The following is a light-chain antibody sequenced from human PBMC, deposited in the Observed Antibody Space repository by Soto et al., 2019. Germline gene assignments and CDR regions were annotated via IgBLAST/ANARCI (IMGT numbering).Light chain of an antibody. V-gene: IGKV3-15*01. CDR3: QQLNSYPWT. CDR1: QSIRTN. J-gene: IGKJ1*01. CDR2: GAS. Sequence: IVLTQSPATLSVSVGGTVTLSWMASQSIRTNVAWYQQIPGQAPRLLVYGASTRATGVPARFSGSGSGIEFTLTISSLQPEDFATYYCQQLNSYPWTFGQGTKVDIK.